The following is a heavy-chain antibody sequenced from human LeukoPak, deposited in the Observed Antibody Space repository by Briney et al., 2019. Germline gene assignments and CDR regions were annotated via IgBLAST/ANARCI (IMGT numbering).Heavy chain of an antibody. CDR3: ARGPGYYGSGSYYY. CDR1: GGSFSGYY. Sequence: SETLSLTCAVYGGSFSGYYWSWIRQPPGKGLEWIGEINHSGSTNYNPSLKSRVTISVDTSKNQLSLKLSSVTAADTAVYYCARGPGYYGSGSYYYWGQGTLVTVSS. V-gene: IGHV4-34*01. CDR2: INHSGST. J-gene: IGHJ4*02. D-gene: IGHD3-10*01.